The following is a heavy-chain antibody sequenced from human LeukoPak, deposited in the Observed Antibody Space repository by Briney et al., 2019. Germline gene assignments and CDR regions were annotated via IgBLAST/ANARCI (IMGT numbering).Heavy chain of an antibody. V-gene: IGHV4-39*01. D-gene: IGHD3-10*01. CDR1: GGSISSTSYY. Sequence: SESLSLTCTVSGGSISSTSYYWGWIRQPPGKGLEWIGVISYSGSTYYNPSLKIRVTISVDTSKSQFSLKLTSVTAADTAVYYCGRVILGEAKSPIDCWGHGTLDTVFS. CDR2: ISYSGST. J-gene: IGHJ4*01. CDR3: GRVILGEAKSPIDC.